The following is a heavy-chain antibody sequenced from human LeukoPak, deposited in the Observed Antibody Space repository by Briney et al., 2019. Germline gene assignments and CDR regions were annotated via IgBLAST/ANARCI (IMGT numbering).Heavy chain of an antibody. CDR2: ISTDSGST. CDR3: AKDPSSKYNWFDP. Sequence: PGGSLRLSCVMSGLTFSNYAMNWVRQAPGKGLEWISDISTDSGSTYHIESVRGRFTISRDNSKNTVYLQMNSLRAEDTAVYYCAKDPSSKYNWFDPWGQGTLVTVSS. V-gene: IGHV3-23*01. J-gene: IGHJ5*02. CDR1: GLTFSNYA. D-gene: IGHD6-6*01.